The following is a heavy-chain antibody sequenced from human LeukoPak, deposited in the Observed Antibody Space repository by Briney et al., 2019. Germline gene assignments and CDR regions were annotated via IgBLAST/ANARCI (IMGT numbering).Heavy chain of an antibody. D-gene: IGHD6-13*01. CDR3: ARDGSNPYFDY. CDR2: ISSSSSYI. V-gene: IGHV3-21*01. Sequence: GGSLRLSCAASGFTFSSYSMNWVRQAPGKGLEWVSSISSSSSYIYYADSVKGRFTISRGNAKNSLYLQMNSLRAEDTAVYFCARDGSNPYFDYWGQGSLVTVSS. J-gene: IGHJ4*02. CDR1: GFTFSSYS.